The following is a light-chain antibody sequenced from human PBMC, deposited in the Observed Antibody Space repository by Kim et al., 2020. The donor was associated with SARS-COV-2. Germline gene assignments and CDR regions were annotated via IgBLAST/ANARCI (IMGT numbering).Light chain of an antibody. Sequence: SPAERATLTSRASQSVDSNLAWYQQKPGQALRLLIYGASTRATGIPARFSGGGYGTELTLTISSLQSEDFAVYYCQQYNNWPPPYTFGQGTKLEIK. V-gene: IGKV3-15*01. CDR2: GAS. J-gene: IGKJ2*01. CDR1: QSVDSN. CDR3: QQYNNWPPPYT.